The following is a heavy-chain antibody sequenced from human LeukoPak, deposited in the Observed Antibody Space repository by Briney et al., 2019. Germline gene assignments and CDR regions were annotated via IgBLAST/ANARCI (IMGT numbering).Heavy chain of an antibody. Sequence: PSETLSLTCTVSGGSISSGGYYWSWIRQHPGKGLEWIGYIYYSGSTYYNPSLKSRVTISVDTSKNQFSLKLSSVTAADTAVYYCARVMRSLGGLMVDNYYDSSGPFDYWGQGTLVTVSS. J-gene: IGHJ4*02. CDR2: IYYSGST. CDR3: ARVMRSLGGLMVDNYYDSSGPFDY. V-gene: IGHV4-31*03. CDR1: GGSISSGGYY. D-gene: IGHD3-22*01.